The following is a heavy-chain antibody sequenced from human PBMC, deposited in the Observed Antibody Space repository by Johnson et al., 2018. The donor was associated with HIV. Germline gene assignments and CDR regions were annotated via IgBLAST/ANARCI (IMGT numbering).Heavy chain of an antibody. J-gene: IGHJ3*01. CDR3: AKASSDSSGYADL. V-gene: IGHV3-23*04. CDR2: INWNGGST. Sequence: VQLVESGGGLVQPGGSLRLSCAASGFTFSSYAMSWVHQAPGKGLEWVSGINWNGGSTYYADSVKGRFTISRDNSKNTLYLQMNSLRAEDTAVYYCAKASSDSSGYADLWGQGTMVIVSS. D-gene: IGHD3-22*01. CDR1: GFTFSSYA.